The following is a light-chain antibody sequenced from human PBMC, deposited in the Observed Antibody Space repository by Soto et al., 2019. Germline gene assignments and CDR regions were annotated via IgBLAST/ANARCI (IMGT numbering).Light chain of an antibody. Sequence: QSVLTQPASVSGSPGQSITISCTGTSSDVGGYNYVSWYQQHPGKAPKFMIYDVSNRPSGVSNRFSGSKSGNTASLTISGLQAEDEVYYYCCSYPTSNTLQILFGTGTKATGL. J-gene: IGLJ1*01. V-gene: IGLV2-14*01. CDR1: SSDVGGYNY. CDR2: DVS. CDR3: CSYPTSNTLQIL.